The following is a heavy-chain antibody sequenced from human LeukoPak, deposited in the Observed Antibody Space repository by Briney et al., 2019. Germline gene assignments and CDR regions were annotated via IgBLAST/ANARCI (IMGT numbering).Heavy chain of an antibody. Sequence: GGSLRLSCAAPGFTFSSYAMSWVRQAPGKGLEWVSGISGSGGSTYYADSVKGRFTISRDNSKNTLYLQMNSLRAEDTAVYYCATNPSYDSSGYRYYYYYMYVWAKGTTVTVSS. J-gene: IGHJ6*03. D-gene: IGHD3-22*01. V-gene: IGHV3-23*01. CDR1: GFTFSSYA. CDR3: ATNPSYDSSGYRYYYYYMYV. CDR2: ISGSGGST.